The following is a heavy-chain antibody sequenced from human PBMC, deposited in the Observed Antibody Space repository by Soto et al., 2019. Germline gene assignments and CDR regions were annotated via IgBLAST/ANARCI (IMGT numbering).Heavy chain of an antibody. D-gene: IGHD6-6*01. CDR2: IIPIFGTA. V-gene: IGHV1-69*13. Sequence: SVKVSCKASGGTFSSYAISWVRQAPGQGLEWMGGIIPIFGTANYAQKFQGRVTITADESTSTAYMELSSLRSEDTAVYYCARDREIYSSSSPLYFDTGAREPWSPSPQ. J-gene: IGHJ4*02. CDR3: ARDREIYSSSSPLYFDT. CDR1: GGTFSSYA.